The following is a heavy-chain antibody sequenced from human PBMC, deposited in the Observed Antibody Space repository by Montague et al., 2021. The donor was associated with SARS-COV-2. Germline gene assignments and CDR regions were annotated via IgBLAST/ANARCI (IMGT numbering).Heavy chain of an antibody. CDR3: ARIRYDILTGYQTLFDY. V-gene: IGHV2-70*11. Sequence: PALVKPTQTLTLTCTFSGFSLSTSGMCVSWIRQPPGKALEWLARIDWDDDKYYSTSLKTRLTISKDPSKNQVVLTMTNMDPVDTDTYYCARIRYDILTGYQTLFDYWGQGTLVTVSS. J-gene: IGHJ4*02. CDR1: GFSLSTSGMC. D-gene: IGHD3-9*01. CDR2: IDWDDDK.